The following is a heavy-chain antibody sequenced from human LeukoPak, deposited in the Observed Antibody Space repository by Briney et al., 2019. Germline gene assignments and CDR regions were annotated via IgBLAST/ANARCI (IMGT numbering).Heavy chain of an antibody. V-gene: IGHV1-8*03. Sequence: VASVKVSCKASGYTFTSYDINWVRQATGQGLEWMGWMNPNSGNTGYAQKFQGRVTITRNTSISTAYMELSSLRSEDTAVYYCARVLANWGFDFDYWGQGTLVTVSS. CDR1: GYTFTSYD. J-gene: IGHJ4*02. CDR2: MNPNSGNT. CDR3: ARVLANWGFDFDY. D-gene: IGHD7-27*01.